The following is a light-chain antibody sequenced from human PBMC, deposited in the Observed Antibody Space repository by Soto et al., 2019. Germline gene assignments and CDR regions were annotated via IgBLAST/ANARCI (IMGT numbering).Light chain of an antibody. J-gene: IGLJ2*01. V-gene: IGLV1-51*01. Sequence: QSVLTQPPSVSAAPGQKVTISCSGSSSNIGNNYVSWYQQLPGTAPKLLIYXXXXXPXXXXXRFXXXXXXXXXXXXXXXXXTGDEADYYCGTWDSSLSAVVFGGGTKLTVL. CDR3: GTWDSSLSAVV. CDR1: SSNIGNNY. CDR2: XXX.